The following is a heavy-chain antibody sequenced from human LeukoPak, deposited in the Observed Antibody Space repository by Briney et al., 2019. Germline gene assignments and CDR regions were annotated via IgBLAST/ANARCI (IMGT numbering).Heavy chain of an antibody. Sequence: PGGSLRLSCAASGFTSNNYYMGWVRQAPGKGLEWVANIRQDGGDRNYVDSVKGRLTISRDNVENLMFLQMNSLRVEDTAVYYCARAGVYNNNRYWFDSWGQGTLVTVSS. CDR2: IRQDGGDR. CDR1: GFTSNNYY. D-gene: IGHD1-14*01. J-gene: IGHJ5*01. CDR3: ARAGVYNNNRYWFDS. V-gene: IGHV3-7*03.